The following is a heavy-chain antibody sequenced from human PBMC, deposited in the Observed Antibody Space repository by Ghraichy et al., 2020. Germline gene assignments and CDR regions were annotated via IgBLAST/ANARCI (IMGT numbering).Heavy chain of an antibody. Sequence: SQTLSLTCTVSGGSISSYYWSWIRQPPGKGLEWIGYIYYSGSTNYNPSLKSRVTISVDTSKNQFSLKLSSVTAADTAVYYCARGEDYGSGVEDYGMDVWGQGTTVTVSS. CDR2: IYYSGST. V-gene: IGHV4-59*01. CDR3: ARGEDYGSGVEDYGMDV. CDR1: GGSISSYY. J-gene: IGHJ6*02. D-gene: IGHD3-10*01.